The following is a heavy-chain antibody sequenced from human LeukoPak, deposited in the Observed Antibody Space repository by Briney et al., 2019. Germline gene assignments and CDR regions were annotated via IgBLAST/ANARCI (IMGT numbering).Heavy chain of an antibody. V-gene: IGHV3-9*01. D-gene: IGHD2-21*02. CDR3: AKGPPLRDYGMDV. J-gene: IGHJ6*02. Sequence: GGSLRLSCAASGFTFDDYAMHWVRQPPGKGLDWVSGISWNSGNIGYAGSVKGRFTISRDNAKNSLYLQMNSLRAEDTALYYCAKGPPLRDYGMDVWGQGTTVTVSS. CDR1: GFTFDDYA. CDR2: ISWNSGNI.